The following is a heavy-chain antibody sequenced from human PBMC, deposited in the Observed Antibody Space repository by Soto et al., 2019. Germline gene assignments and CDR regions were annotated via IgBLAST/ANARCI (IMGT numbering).Heavy chain of an antibody. D-gene: IGHD4-17*01. Sequence: PGGSLRLSCAASGFTVSSIYMSWVRQAPGKGLEWVSVIYSGGSTYYADSVKGRFTISRDNSKNTLYLQMNSLRAEDTAVYYCARVHGDYAFDYWGQGTLVTVSS. V-gene: IGHV3-66*01. CDR2: IYSGGST. CDR3: ARVHGDYAFDY. J-gene: IGHJ4*02. CDR1: GFTVSSIY.